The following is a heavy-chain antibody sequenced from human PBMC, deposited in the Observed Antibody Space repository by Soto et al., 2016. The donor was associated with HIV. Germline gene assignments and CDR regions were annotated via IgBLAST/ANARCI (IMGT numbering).Heavy chain of an antibody. CDR3: AKESGYLSYFDY. CDR2: ISWNSGSI. J-gene: IGHJ4*02. D-gene: IGHD3-22*01. Sequence: EVQLVESGGGLVQPGRSLRLSCAASGFTFDDYAMHWVRQAPGKGLEWVSGISWNSGSIGYADSVKGRFTISRDNAKNSLYLQMNSLRAEDMALYYCAKESGYLSYFDYWGQGTLVTVSS. V-gene: IGHV3-9*03. CDR1: GFTFDDYA.